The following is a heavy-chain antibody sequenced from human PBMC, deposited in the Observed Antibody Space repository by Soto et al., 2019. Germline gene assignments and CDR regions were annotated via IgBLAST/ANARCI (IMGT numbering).Heavy chain of an antibody. CDR2: ISYDGGER. Sequence: QVQLVESGGGVVQSGGSLRLSCGGSGFIFSRYGMHWVRQAPGKGLEWVTGISYDGGERFYADSVKGRFTISRDNSKNRLDLQMSSLRPEDTAVYYCARDLPLYCRGDCHFDFWGQGTLVTVSS. D-gene: IGHD2-21*02. V-gene: IGHV3-30*03. J-gene: IGHJ4*02. CDR3: ARDLPLYCRGDCHFDF. CDR1: GFIFSRYG.